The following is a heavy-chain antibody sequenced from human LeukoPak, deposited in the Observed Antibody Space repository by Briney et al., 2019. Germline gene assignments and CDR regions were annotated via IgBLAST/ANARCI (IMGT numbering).Heavy chain of an antibody. D-gene: IGHD2-21*01. J-gene: IGHJ4*02. CDR1: GFTFSSYW. V-gene: IGHV3-7*01. CDR3: ASVRLFLVFDY. Sequence: GGSLRLSCAASGFTFSSYWMSWVRQAPGKGLELVANIKEDGSKKYYADSVKGRFTISRDNAKNSLHRQMNSLRADDTAVLYLASVRLFLVFDYWGKGTLVTVSS. CDR2: IKEDGSKK.